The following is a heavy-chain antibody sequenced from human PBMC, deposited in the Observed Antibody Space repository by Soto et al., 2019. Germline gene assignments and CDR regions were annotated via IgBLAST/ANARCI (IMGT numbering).Heavy chain of an antibody. CDR1: GGTFSIYA. V-gene: IGHV1-69*13. D-gene: IGHD3-10*01. J-gene: IGHJ4*02. CDR3: GRGHRGYFDY. Sequence: GASVKVSFKASGGTFSIYAISWVRQAPGQGLEWMGGIIPIFGTANYAQKFQGRVTITADESTSTAYMELSSLRSEDTAVYYCGRGHRGYFDYWGQGTLVTVSS. CDR2: IIPIFGTA.